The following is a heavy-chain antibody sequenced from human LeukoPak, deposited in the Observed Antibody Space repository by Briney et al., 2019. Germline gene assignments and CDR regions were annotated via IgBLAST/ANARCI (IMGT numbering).Heavy chain of an antibody. V-gene: IGHV1-2*02. J-gene: IGHJ6*02. CDR3: ARGELLIDYYYGMDV. D-gene: IGHD2-15*01. CDR1: GYTFTGYY. Sequence: GASVKVSCKASGYTFTGYYMHWVRQAPGQGLEWMGWINPNSGGTNYAQKFQGRVTMTRDTSISTAYMELSRLRSDDTAVYYCARGELLIDYYYGMDVWGQGTTVTVSS. CDR2: INPNSGGT.